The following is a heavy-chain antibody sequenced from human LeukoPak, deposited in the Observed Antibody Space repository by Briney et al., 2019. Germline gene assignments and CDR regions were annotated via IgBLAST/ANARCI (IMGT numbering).Heavy chain of an antibody. D-gene: IGHD2-15*01. V-gene: IGHV1-8*01. J-gene: IGHJ4*02. CDR3: ARASRGSGGSFGDY. Sequence: GASVKVSCKASGYTFTTYDINWVRQATGQGLEFMGWMNPNTGDTGNAQKLQGRVTMITDTSTSTAYMELRSLRSDDTAVYYCARASRGSGGSFGDYWGQGTLVTVSS. CDR2: MNPNTGDT. CDR1: GYTFTTYD.